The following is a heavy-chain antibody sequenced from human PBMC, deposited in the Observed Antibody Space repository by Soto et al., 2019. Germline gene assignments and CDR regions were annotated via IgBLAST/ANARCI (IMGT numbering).Heavy chain of an antibody. CDR2: ISAYNGNT. Sequence: ASVKVSCQASVYSFTIYGISWVRQAPGQGLEWMGWISAYNGNTNYAQKLQGRVTMTTDTSTSTAYMELRSLRSDDTAVYYCARQAMAAPAPYDYWGQGTLVTV. D-gene: IGHD5-18*01. CDR1: VYSFTIYG. CDR3: ARQAMAAPAPYDY. V-gene: IGHV1-18*04. J-gene: IGHJ4*02.